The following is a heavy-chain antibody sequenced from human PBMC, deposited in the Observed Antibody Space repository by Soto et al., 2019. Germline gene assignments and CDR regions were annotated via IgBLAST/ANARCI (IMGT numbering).Heavy chain of an antibody. CDR3: AREESSATAPFYYYGMDV. CDR1: GYTFTGYY. CDR2: INPNSGGT. D-gene: IGHD4-17*01. J-gene: IGHJ6*02. Sequence: ASVKVSCKASGYTFTGYYMHWVRQAPGQRLEWMGWINPNSGGTNYAQKFQGWVTMTRDTSISTAYMELSRLRSDDTAVYYCAREESSATAPFYYYGMDVWGQGTTVTVSS. V-gene: IGHV1-2*04.